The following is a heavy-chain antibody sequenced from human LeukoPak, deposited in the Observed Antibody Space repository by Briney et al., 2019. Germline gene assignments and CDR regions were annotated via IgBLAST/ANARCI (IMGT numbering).Heavy chain of an antibody. Sequence: GGSLKLSCAASGFTFDDYAMNWVRQGPGKGLEWVSLITWDGRNTYYADSVKGRFTISRDNSENSLYLQMNSLRAEDTALYYCAKDIPEWELRGAFDYWGQGTLVTVSS. CDR2: ITWDGRNT. D-gene: IGHD1-26*01. CDR1: GFTFDDYA. V-gene: IGHV3-43D*03. CDR3: AKDIPEWELRGAFDY. J-gene: IGHJ4*02.